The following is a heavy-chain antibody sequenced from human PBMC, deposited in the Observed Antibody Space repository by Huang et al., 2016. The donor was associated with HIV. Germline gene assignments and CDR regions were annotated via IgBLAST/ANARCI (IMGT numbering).Heavy chain of an antibody. V-gene: IGHV3-30*18. Sequence: QVHLVESGGGVVQPGGSLRLSCAASGFKLSGFGMHWVRQAPGKWLEWVAVISYDGMSQFYTDSVKGRFTISRDNSDNTLSLQMKGLRPDDTAVYYCAKESRWFSDFDHWGQGVLVSVSS. CDR2: ISYDGMSQ. CDR3: AKESRWFSDFDH. J-gene: IGHJ4*02. D-gene: IGHD2-15*01. CDR1: GFKLSGFG.